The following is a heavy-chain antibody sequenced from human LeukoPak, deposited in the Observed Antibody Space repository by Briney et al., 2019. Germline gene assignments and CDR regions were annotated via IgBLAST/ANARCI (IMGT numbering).Heavy chain of an antibody. D-gene: IGHD3-22*01. CDR3: AKDRPHYYDSGGYYFHYYFDY. Sequence: GGSLRLSCAASGFTFYSYAMSWVRQAPGKGLEWVSAISGSAGGSGGSTYYADSVKGRFTISRDNSKNTLFLQMNSLRAEDTALYYCAKDRPHYYDSGGYYFHYYFDYWGQGTLVTVSS. V-gene: IGHV3-23*01. CDR2: ISGSAGGSGGST. CDR1: GFTFYSYA. J-gene: IGHJ4*02.